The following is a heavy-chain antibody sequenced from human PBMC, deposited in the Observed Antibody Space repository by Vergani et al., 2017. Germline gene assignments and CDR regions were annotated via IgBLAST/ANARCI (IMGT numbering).Heavy chain of an antibody. D-gene: IGHD4-17*01. CDR3: ARVHGDYVFDY. J-gene: IGHJ4*02. CDR1: GFTFDDYA. CDR2: ISWNSGSI. Sequence: EVQLVESGGGLVQPGRSLRLTCAASGFTFDDYAMHWVRQAPGKGLEWVSGISWNSGSIGYADSVKGRFTISRDNAKNSLYLQMNSLRAEDTAVYYCARVHGDYVFDYWGQGTLVTVSS. V-gene: IGHV3-9*01.